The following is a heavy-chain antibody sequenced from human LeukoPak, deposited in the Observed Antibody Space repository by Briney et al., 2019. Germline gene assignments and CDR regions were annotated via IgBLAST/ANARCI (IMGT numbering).Heavy chain of an antibody. CDR3: AKHEYCSGTSCSLDY. Sequence: GGSLRLSCAASGFTFSSYAMSWVRQAPGKGLEWVSAISGSGGYTFYADSVKGRFTISRDNSKNTLYLQMNSLRAEDTAVYYCAKHEYCSGTSCSLDYWGQGTLVTVSS. V-gene: IGHV3-23*01. J-gene: IGHJ4*02. CDR1: GFTFSSYA. D-gene: IGHD2-15*01. CDR2: ISGSGGYT.